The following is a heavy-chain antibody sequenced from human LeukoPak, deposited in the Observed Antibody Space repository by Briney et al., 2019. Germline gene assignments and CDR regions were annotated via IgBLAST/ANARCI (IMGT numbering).Heavy chain of an antibody. CDR3: AWDSSGYYLSAYRY. Sequence: TGGSLRLSCAASGFTFGSYAMSWVRQAPGKGLEWFSAISGSCCSTYYADSVKGRFTISRDNSKNTLYLQMNSLRAEDTAVYYCAWDSSGYYLSAYRYWGQGTLVTVSS. V-gene: IGHV3-23*01. CDR1: GFTFGSYA. D-gene: IGHD3-22*01. J-gene: IGHJ4*02. CDR2: ISGSCCST.